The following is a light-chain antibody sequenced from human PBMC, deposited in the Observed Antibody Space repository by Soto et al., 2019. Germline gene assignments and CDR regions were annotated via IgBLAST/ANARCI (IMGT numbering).Light chain of an antibody. CDR1: QSVSSN. CDR2: GAS. V-gene: IGKV3-15*01. Sequence: EIVMTQSPATLSVSPGERATLSCRASQSVSSNLAWYQQKPGQAPRLLIYGASTRATGIPARFSGSGSGTEFTLTISSLQSEDFEFYYCQQYNNWPLTVGPVTMVDSK. CDR3: QQYNNWPLT. J-gene: IGKJ3*01.